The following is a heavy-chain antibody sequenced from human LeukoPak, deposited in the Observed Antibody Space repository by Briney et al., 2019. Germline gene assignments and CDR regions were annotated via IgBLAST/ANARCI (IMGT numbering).Heavy chain of an antibody. Sequence: ASVKVSCKASGYTFTGYYMHWVRQAPGQGLEWMGWNNPNSGGTNYAQKFQGRVTMTRDTSISTAYMELTRLRSDDTAVYYCASSMVRGVPWYFDYWGQGTLVTVSS. J-gene: IGHJ4*02. CDR2: NNPNSGGT. D-gene: IGHD3-10*01. CDR1: GYTFTGYY. V-gene: IGHV1-2*02. CDR3: ASSMVRGVPWYFDY.